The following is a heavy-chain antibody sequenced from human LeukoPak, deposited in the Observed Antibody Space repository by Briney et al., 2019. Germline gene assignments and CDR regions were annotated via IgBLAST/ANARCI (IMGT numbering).Heavy chain of an antibody. Sequence: ASVKVSCKASGYTFTSYYMHWVRQAPGQGLEWMGWISAYNGNTNYAQKLQGRVTMTTDTSTSTAYMELRSLRSDDTAVYYCARDIFEGTMVRGVIISSRELHMDVWGKGTTVTVSS. CDR1: GYTFTSYY. CDR2: ISAYNGNT. J-gene: IGHJ6*03. CDR3: ARDIFEGTMVRGVIISSRELHMDV. V-gene: IGHV1-18*04. D-gene: IGHD3-10*01.